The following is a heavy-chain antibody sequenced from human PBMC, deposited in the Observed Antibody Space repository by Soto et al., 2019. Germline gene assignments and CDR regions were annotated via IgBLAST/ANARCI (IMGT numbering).Heavy chain of an antibody. J-gene: IGHJ6*02. D-gene: IGHD4-17*01. CDR3: ARPNGLPVHYYGMDV. Sequence: SETLSLTCTVSGGSISSSSYYWGWIRQPPGKGLEWIGSIYYSGSTYYNPSLKSRVTISVDTSKNQFSLKLSSVTAADTAVYYRARPNGLPVHYYGMDVLGHGTTFTVSS. CDR2: IYYSGST. V-gene: IGHV4-39*01. CDR1: GGSISSSSYY.